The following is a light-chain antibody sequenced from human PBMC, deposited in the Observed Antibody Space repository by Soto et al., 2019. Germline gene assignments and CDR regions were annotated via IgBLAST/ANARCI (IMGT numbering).Light chain of an antibody. Sequence: IVLTQSPVTLSFSPGKRATLSCRASQSVSSSRLAWYRQKPGQAPRLLIYGASSRATGIPDRFSGSGSGTDFTLTISRLEPEDFAVYYCQQYHSSPRTFGQGTKVDI. CDR1: QSVSSSR. V-gene: IGKV3-20*01. CDR2: GAS. J-gene: IGKJ1*01. CDR3: QQYHSSPRT.